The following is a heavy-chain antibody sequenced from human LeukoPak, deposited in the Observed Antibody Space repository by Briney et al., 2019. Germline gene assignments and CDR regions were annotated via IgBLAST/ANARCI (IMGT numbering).Heavy chain of an antibody. CDR1: GGSFSGYY. Sequence: SETLSLTCAVYGGSFSGYYWSWIRQPPGKGLEWIGEINHSGSTNYNPSLKSRVTISVDTSKNQFSLKLSSVTAADTAVYYCASGRRYYDSSGYFTYDYWGQGTLVTVSS. J-gene: IGHJ4*02. CDR2: INHSGST. V-gene: IGHV4-34*01. CDR3: ASGRRYYDSSGYFTYDY. D-gene: IGHD3-22*01.